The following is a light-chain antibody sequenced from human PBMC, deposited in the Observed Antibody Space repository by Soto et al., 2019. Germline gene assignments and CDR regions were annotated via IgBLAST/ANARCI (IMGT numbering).Light chain of an antibody. CDR3: QQRSHWIT. J-gene: IGKJ5*01. CDR1: QSVSSNY. V-gene: IGKV3D-20*02. CDR2: DAS. Sequence: DIVLTQSTGTLSLSPGERATPSCRACQSVSSNYLAWYQQKPGQAPRLLIYDASSRASGIPARFSGSGSGTDFTLTISSLEPEDFAVYYCQQRSHWITFGQGTRLEIK.